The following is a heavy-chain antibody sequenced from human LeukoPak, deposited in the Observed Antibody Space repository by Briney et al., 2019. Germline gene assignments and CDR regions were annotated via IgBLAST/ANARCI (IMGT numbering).Heavy chain of an antibody. Sequence: PSGTLSLTCTVSGGSISSSSYYWGWIRQPPGKGLEWIGSIYYSGSTYYNPSLKSRVTISVDTSKNQFSLKLSSVTAADTAVYYCAKAEIYDSSGYSRWGQGTLVTVSS. CDR3: AKAEIYDSSGYSR. CDR1: GGSISSSSYY. V-gene: IGHV4-39*01. J-gene: IGHJ4*02. CDR2: IYYSGST. D-gene: IGHD3-22*01.